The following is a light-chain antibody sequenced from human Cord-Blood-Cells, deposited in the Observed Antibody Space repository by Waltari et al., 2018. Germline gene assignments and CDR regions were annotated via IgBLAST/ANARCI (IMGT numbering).Light chain of an antibody. J-gene: IGLJ3*02. CDR1: SSAVGGYNY. V-gene: IGLV2-14*01. CDR3: SSYTSSSRV. CDR2: DVS. Sequence: QSALTQPASVSGSPGQSLTISCTGTSSAVGGYNYVSWYQQHPGKAPKLMIYDVSNRPSGVSNRFSGSKSGNTASLTISGLQAEDEADYYCSSYTSSSRVFGGGTKLTVL.